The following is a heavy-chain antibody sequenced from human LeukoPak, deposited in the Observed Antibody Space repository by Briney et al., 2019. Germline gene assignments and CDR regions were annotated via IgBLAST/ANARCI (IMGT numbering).Heavy chain of an antibody. CDR1: GFTNSNSS. J-gene: IGHJ6*02. Sequence: SVKVPCKASGFTNSNSSVQWVRQARGQRPEWIGWIVVGTGKTNYAQRLQERVTITRDMSTGTVDMELSSLRSEDTAVYYCAATSIRMVQRIIYYGKDVWGQGTTVTVSS. D-gene: IGHD3-10*01. V-gene: IGHV1-58*01. CDR2: IVVGTGKT. CDR3: AATSIRMVQRIIYYGKDV.